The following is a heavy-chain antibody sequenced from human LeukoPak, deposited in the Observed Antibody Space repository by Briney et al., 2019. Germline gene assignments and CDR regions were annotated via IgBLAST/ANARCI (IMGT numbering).Heavy chain of an antibody. D-gene: IGHD3-22*01. CDR1: GGSFSGYY. J-gene: IGHJ4*02. Sequence: PSETLSLTCAVSGGSFSGYYWSWIRQPPGKGLEWIGEINHSGSTNYNPSLKSRVTISVDTSKNQFSLKLSSVTAADTAVYYCARGVGYYDSSGYYSTSYFDYWGQGTLVTVSS. CDR2: INHSGST. V-gene: IGHV4-34*01. CDR3: ARGVGYYDSSGYYSTSYFDY.